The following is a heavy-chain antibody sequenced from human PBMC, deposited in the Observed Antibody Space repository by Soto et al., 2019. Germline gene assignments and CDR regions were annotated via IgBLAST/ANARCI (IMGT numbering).Heavy chain of an antibody. V-gene: IGHV1-3*01. CDR1: GYTFTSYA. D-gene: IGHD3-10*01. Sequence: QVQLVQSGAEVKKPGASVKVSCKASGYTFTSYAMHWVRQAPGQRLEWMGWINAGNGNTKYSQKFQGRVTITRDTXXRXAXXELSSLRSEDTAVYYCARVIYGSGRYGRYYYGMDVWGQGTTVTVSS. J-gene: IGHJ6*02. CDR2: INAGNGNT. CDR3: ARVIYGSGRYGRYYYGMDV.